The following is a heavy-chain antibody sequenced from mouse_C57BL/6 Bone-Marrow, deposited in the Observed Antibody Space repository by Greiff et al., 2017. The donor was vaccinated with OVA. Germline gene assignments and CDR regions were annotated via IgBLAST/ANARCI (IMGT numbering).Heavy chain of an antibody. J-gene: IGHJ1*03. Sequence: EVQLQQSGPELVKPGDSVKISCKASGYSFTGYFMNWVMQSHGKSLEWIGRINPYNGDTFYNQKFKGKATLTVDKSSSTAHMELRSLTSEDSAVYYCARRAYYYGSRGDWYFDVWGTGTTVTVSS. CDR3: ARRAYYYGSRGDWYFDV. CDR2: INPYNGDT. V-gene: IGHV1-20*01. D-gene: IGHD1-1*01. CDR1: GYSFTGYF.